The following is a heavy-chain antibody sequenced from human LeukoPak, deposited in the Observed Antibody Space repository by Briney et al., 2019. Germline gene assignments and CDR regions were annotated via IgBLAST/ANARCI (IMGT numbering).Heavy chain of an antibody. V-gene: IGHV4-59*02. D-gene: IGHD6-19*01. Sequence: ETLSLTCTVAGGSADAYYWSWIRQPPGKGLEWTGYIYYSGSTNDNPSLKSRVTISVDTSKNQFSLKLSSVTAADTAVYYCAREFGSSGWRPFASWGKGTLVTVSS. J-gene: IGHJ4*02. CDR3: AREFGSSGWRPFAS. CDR2: IYYSGST. CDR1: GGSADAYY.